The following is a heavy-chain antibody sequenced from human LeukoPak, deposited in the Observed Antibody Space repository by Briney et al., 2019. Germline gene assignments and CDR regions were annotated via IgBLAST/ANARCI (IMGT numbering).Heavy chain of an antibody. CDR3: AVDYDSSGQDAYDI. J-gene: IGHJ3*02. D-gene: IGHD3-22*01. Sequence: SETLSLTCTVSGDSISTGSYYWSWIRQPAGKGLEWIGRIYTSGRTNYNPSLKSRVTISADTSKNQFSLRLRSVTAADTAVYYCAVDYDSSGQDAYDIWGPGTEVTVSS. V-gene: IGHV4-61*02. CDR2: IYTSGRT. CDR1: GDSISTGSYY.